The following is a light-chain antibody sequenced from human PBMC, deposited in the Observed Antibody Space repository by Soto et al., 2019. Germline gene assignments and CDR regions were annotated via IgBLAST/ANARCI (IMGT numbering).Light chain of an antibody. J-gene: IGKJ4*01. CDR2: GAS. CDR3: QQYDSWPLT. CDR1: QSVTNN. V-gene: IGKV3-15*01. Sequence: EIVMTQSPATLSVSPGERATLSCRASQSVTNNLAWYQQKPGQAPRFLIYGASSRAAGISARFSGSGFGTEFTLTISSLQSEDFAVYYCQQYDSWPLTFGGGTKVDIK.